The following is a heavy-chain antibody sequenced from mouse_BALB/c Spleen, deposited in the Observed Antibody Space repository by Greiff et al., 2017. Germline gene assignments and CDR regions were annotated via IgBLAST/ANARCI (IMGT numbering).Heavy chain of an antibody. J-gene: IGHJ4*01. CDR3: TRNWEYYAMDY. D-gene: IGHD4-1*01. CDR2: IYPGSGST. V-gene: IGHV1S22*01. Sequence: LQQPGSELVRPGASVKLSCKASGYTFTSYWMHWVKQRPGQGLEWIGNIYPGSGSTNYDEKFKSKATLTVDTSSSTAYMQLSSLTSEDSAVYYCTRNWEYYAMDYWGQGTSVTVSS. CDR1: GYTFTSYW.